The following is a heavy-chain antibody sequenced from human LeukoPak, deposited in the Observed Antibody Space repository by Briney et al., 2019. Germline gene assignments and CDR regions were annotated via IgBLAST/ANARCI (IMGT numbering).Heavy chain of an antibody. V-gene: IGHV4-34*01. CDR1: GGSFSGYY. CDR2: INHSGST. D-gene: IGHD3-10*01. CDR3: ARGHYYGSGSHFDY. Sequence: SETLSLTCAVYGGSFSGYYWSWIRQPPGKGLEWIGEINHSGSTNYNPSLKSRVTISVDRSKNQFSLKLSSVTAADTAVYYCARGHYYGSGSHFDYWGQGTLVTVSS. J-gene: IGHJ4*01.